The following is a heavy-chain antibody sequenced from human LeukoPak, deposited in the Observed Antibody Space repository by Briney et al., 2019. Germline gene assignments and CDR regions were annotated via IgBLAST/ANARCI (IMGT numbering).Heavy chain of an antibody. J-gene: IGHJ6*02. CDR1: GFTFSSYG. Sequence: GGSLRLSCAASGFTFSSYGMHWVRQAPGKGLEWVAFIRYDGSNKYYADSVKGRFTISRDNSKNTLYLQMNSLRAEDAAVYYCASPVGSGWSTPPSYYYYYGMDVWGQGTTVTVSS. D-gene: IGHD6-19*01. V-gene: IGHV3-30*02. CDR3: ASPVGSGWSTPPSYYYYYGMDV. CDR2: IRYDGSNK.